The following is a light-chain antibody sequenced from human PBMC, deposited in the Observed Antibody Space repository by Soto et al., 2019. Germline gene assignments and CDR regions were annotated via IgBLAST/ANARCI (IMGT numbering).Light chain of an antibody. CDR3: QQRSNWPLT. J-gene: IGKJ3*01. Sequence: DIVMTQSPATLSVSPGGRATLSCRASQSISGTLAWYQQKPGQAPRLLIYDASKRATGIPARFSGSGSETDFTLTISNLEPEDFAVYYCQQRSNWPLTFGPGTKVDIK. CDR2: DAS. CDR1: QSISGT. V-gene: IGKV3-11*01.